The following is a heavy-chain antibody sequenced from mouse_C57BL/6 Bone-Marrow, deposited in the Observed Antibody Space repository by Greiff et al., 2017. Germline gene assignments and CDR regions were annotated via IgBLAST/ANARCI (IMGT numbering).Heavy chain of an antibody. Sequence: QVQLQQSGAELVMPGASVKLSCKASGYTFTSYWMHWVKQRPGQGLEWIGEIDPSDSYTNYNQKFKGKSTLTVDKSSSTAYMQLSSLTSEDSAVYYCAREGIYYGNSYYFDYWGQGTTLTVSS. CDR1: GYTFTSYW. CDR2: IDPSDSYT. J-gene: IGHJ2*01. V-gene: IGHV1-69*01. D-gene: IGHD2-1*01. CDR3: AREGIYYGNSYYFDY.